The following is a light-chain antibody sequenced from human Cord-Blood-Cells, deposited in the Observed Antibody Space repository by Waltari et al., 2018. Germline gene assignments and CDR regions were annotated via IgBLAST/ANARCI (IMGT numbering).Light chain of an antibody. CDR1: QSVLYSSNNKNY. Sequence: DIVMTQSPDSLAVSLGERATINCKSSQSVLYSSNNKNYLAWYQQKPGQPPKLLIYWASTRESGVPDLFSGSGSGTDFTLTISSLQAEDVAVYYCQQYYSTPFFGPGTKVDIK. J-gene: IGKJ3*01. CDR3: QQYYSTPF. V-gene: IGKV4-1*01. CDR2: WAS.